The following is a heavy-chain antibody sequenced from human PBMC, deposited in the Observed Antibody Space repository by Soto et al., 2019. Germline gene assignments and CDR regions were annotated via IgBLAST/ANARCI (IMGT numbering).Heavy chain of an antibody. CDR2: IIPILGIA. J-gene: IGHJ4*02. Sequence: GASVKVSCKASGGTFSSYTSSWARQAPGQGLEWMGRIIPILGIANYAQKFQGRVTITADKSTSTAYMELSSLRSEDTAVYYCARDNYDILTGYPQFGFDYWGQGTLVTVSS. CDR1: GGTFSSYT. D-gene: IGHD3-9*01. CDR3: ARDNYDILTGYPQFGFDY. V-gene: IGHV1-69*04.